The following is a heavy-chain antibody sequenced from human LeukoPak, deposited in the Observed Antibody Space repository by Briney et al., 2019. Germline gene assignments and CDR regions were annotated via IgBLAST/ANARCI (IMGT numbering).Heavy chain of an antibody. CDR3: ARGGIAAAGTSDY. V-gene: IGHV4-34*01. D-gene: IGHD6-13*01. J-gene: IGHJ4*02. Sequence: SETLSLTCAVYGGSFSGYYWSWIRQPPGKGLEWIGEINHSGSTNYNPSLKSRVTISVDTSKNQLSLKLSSVTAADTAVYYCARGGIAAAGTSDYWGQGTRATVSS. CDR1: GGSFSGYY. CDR2: INHSGST.